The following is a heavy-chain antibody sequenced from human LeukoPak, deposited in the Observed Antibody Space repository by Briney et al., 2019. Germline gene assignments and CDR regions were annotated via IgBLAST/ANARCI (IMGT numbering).Heavy chain of an antibody. CDR2: ISAYDGNT. CDR1: GYTFTSYS. V-gene: IGHV1-18*04. Sequence: ASVKVSCKASGYTFTSYSISWVRQAPGQGLEWMGWISAYDGNTNYAQKLQGRVTMTTDTSTSTAYMELRSLRSDDTAVYYCARNPLPLYSGYDYLFDYWGQGTLVTVSS. D-gene: IGHD5-12*01. CDR3: ARNPLPLYSGYDYLFDY. J-gene: IGHJ4*02.